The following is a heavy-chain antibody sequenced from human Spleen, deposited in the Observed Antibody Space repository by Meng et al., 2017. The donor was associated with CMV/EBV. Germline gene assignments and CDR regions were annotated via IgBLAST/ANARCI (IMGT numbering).Heavy chain of an antibody. J-gene: IGHJ4*02. Sequence: GESLKISCTASGFTFSSYTMNWVRQPPGKGLEWVSYISSSGRAVHYADSLRGRFTVSRDNAKNSLYLQMNSLRADDTAVYYCARGGLGSRGYSYLEYWGQGTLVTVSS. CDR1: GFTFSSYT. CDR2: ISSSGRAV. CDR3: ARGGLGSRGYSYLEY. V-gene: IGHV3-48*04. D-gene: IGHD5-18*01.